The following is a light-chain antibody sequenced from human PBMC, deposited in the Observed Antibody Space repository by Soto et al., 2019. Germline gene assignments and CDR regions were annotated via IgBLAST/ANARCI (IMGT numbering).Light chain of an antibody. J-gene: IGKJ5*01. CDR3: QQLFDSPSS. V-gene: IGKV1-9*01. CDR1: QVISTS. CDR2: AAS. Sequence: ESFSITSRASQVISTSLAWYQVKPGKAPKLLIYAASTLESGVPSRLSATVSGTEFNLTITSLQPEDLATYYCQQLFDSPSSFGQGTRLEIK.